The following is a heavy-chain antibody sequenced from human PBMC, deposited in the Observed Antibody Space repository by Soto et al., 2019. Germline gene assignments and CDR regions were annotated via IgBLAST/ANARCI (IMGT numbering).Heavy chain of an antibody. D-gene: IGHD4-17*01. J-gene: IGHJ3*02. V-gene: IGHV3-30-3*01. Sequence: QVQLVESGGGVVQPGRSLRLSCAASGFTFSSYAMHWVRQAPGKGLEWVAVISYDGSNKYYADSVKGRFTISRDNSKNTLYLQMNSLRAEDTAVYYCARGSTVTTAHDAFDIWGQGKMVTVSS. CDR1: GFTFSSYA. CDR3: ARGSTVTTAHDAFDI. CDR2: ISYDGSNK.